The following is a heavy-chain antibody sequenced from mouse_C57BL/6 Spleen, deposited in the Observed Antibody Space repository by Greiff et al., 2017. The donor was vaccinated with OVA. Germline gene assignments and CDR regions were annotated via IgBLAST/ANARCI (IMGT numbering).Heavy chain of an antibody. J-gene: IGHJ1*03. CDR1: GYTFTDYY. D-gene: IGHD1-1*01. V-gene: IGHV1-76*01. Sequence: VQLQQSGAELVRPGASVKLSCKASGYTFTDYYINWVKQRPGQGLEWIARIYPGSGNTYYNEKFKGKATLTAEKSSSTAYMQLSSLTSEDSAVYFCARNGSSYDWYFDVWGTGTTVTVSS. CDR3: ARNGSSYDWYFDV. CDR2: IYPGSGNT.